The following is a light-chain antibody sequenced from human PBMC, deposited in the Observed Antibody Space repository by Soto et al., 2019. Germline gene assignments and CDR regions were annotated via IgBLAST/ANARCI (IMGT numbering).Light chain of an antibody. Sequence: EIVLTQSPATLSLSPGERATLSCRASQSVGRQLAWYQQKPGQAPRLLIYDASNRATGIPDRFSGSGSGTDFTLTISSLETEDLAVYYCAQRVWPWTVGQGTKVDIK. CDR1: QSVGRQ. CDR3: AQRVWPWT. V-gene: IGKV3-11*01. CDR2: DAS. J-gene: IGKJ1*01.